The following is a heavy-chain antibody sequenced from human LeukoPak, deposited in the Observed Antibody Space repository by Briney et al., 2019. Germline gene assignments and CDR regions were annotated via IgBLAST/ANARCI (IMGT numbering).Heavy chain of an antibody. CDR1: GFTFSSYA. D-gene: IGHD3-10*01. J-gene: IGHJ4*02. CDR2: NSGSGGST. Sequence: GGSLRLSCAASGFTFSSYAMSWVRQAPGKGLEWVSANSGSGGSTYYADSVKGRFTISRDNSKNTLYLQMNSLRAEDTAVYYCAKDWGFGTHGGTHTARNTRSHFDYWGQGTLVTVSS. V-gene: IGHV3-23*01. CDR3: AKDWGFGTHGGTHTARNTRSHFDY.